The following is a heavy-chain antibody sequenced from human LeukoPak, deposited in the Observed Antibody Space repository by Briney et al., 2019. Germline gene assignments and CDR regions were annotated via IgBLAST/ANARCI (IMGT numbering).Heavy chain of an antibody. V-gene: IGHV1-18*01. CDR2: ISAYNGNT. J-gene: IGHJ5*02. Sequence: PGGSLRLSCAASGFTFTSYGISWVRQAPGQGLEWMGWISAYNGNTNYAQKLQGRVTMTTDTSTSTAYMELRSLRSDDTAVYYCARRVVPAAPGSNWFDHWGQGTLVAVSS. D-gene: IGHD2-2*01. CDR3: ARRVVPAAPGSNWFDH. CDR1: GFTFTSYG.